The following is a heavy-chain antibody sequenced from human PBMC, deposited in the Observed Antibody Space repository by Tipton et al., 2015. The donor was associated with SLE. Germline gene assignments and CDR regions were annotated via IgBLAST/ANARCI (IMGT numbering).Heavy chain of an antibody. CDR1: GFTFSLYE. Sequence: SLRLSCTASGFTFSLYEMNWVRQAPGKGLEWVSYISGSGGTIYYAESVKGRFTVSRDNAKDSLFLQMSSLRAEDTAIYYCARGRNSGSYSPPLDAFDIWGQGTKVTVSS. CDR2: ISGSGGTI. J-gene: IGHJ3*02. D-gene: IGHD3-10*01. V-gene: IGHV3-48*03. CDR3: ARGRNSGSYSPPLDAFDI.